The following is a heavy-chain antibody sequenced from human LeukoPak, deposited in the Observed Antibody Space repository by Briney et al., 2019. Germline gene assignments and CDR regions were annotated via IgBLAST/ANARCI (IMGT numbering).Heavy chain of an antibody. CDR2: INPNSGGT. V-gene: IGHV1-2*02. J-gene: IGHJ4*02. CDR1: GYTFTGYY. D-gene: IGHD5-18*01. Sequence: ASVKVSCKASGYTFTGYYMHWVRQAPGQGLEWMGWINPNSGGTNYAQKFQGRVTMTRNTSISTAYMELSSLRSEDTAVYYCAREEYSYGNDYWGQGTLVTVSS. CDR3: AREEYSYGNDY.